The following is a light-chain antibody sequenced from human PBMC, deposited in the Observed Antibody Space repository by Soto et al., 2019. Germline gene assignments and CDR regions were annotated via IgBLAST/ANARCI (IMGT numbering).Light chain of an antibody. J-gene: IGKJ4*01. CDR1: QDITTY. V-gene: IGKV1-33*01. CDR2: DAF. Sequence: DLQLTQSPSSLSASVGDRVTITCRASQDITTYLNWYQQKPGKAPTVLIYDAFKLEAGVPSRFSGSGSGTDFTLIITSLQPEDIGTYYCQQYDNLPLTFGGGTRVEI. CDR3: QQYDNLPLT.